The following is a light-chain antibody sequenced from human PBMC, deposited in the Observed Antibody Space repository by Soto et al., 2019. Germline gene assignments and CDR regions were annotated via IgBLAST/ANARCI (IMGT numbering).Light chain of an antibody. CDR1: QTITTY. J-gene: IGKJ2*01. CDR3: QQTYSTPHT. V-gene: IGKV1-39*01. Sequence: DIQMTQSRSSLSASVGDRVTITCRASQTITTYLNWYQHKPGKAPKLLIYAAISLQSGVPSRLSGSGSGTDFTLTISSLQPDDFATYYCQQTYSTPHTFGQGTKVDI. CDR2: AAI.